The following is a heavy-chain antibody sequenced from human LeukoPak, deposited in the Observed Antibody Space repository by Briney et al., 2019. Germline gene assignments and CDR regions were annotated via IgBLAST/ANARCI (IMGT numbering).Heavy chain of an antibody. V-gene: IGHV4-61*02. CDR2: IYTSGST. CDR1: GGSISSGSYY. Sequence: SETLSLTCTVSGGSISSGSYYWSWLRQPAGKGLEWIGRIYTSGSTHYNPSLKSRVTISVDTSKNQFSLKLSSVTAADTAVYYCARGQYYYYMDVWGKGTTVTVSS. CDR3: ARGQYYYYMDV. J-gene: IGHJ6*03. D-gene: IGHD4-11*01.